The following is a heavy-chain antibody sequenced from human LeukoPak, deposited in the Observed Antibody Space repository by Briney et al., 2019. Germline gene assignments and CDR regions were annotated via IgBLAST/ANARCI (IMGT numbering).Heavy chain of an antibody. CDR3: ARESNSMVPYYYYYMDV. Sequence: SQTLSLTCSVYGGSISSGSYYWSWIRQPARKGLEWLGRIYTSGSTNNNPSLRSRVTISVDTSKNQFSLKVSSVTAADTAVYYCARESNSMVPYYYYYMDVWGKGTTVTVSS. CDR1: GGSISSGSYY. V-gene: IGHV4-61*02. CDR2: IYTSGST. D-gene: IGHD3-10*01. J-gene: IGHJ6*03.